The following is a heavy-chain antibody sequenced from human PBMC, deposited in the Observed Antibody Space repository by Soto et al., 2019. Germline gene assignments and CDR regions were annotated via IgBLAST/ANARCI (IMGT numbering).Heavy chain of an antibody. Sequence: GGSLRLSCTASGFTFGYYAMSWVRQAPGKGLEWVGFIRSKAYGGTTEYAASVKGRFTISRDDSKSIAYLQMNSLKTEDTAVYYCTRDGXLWFGELSPYYYYGMDVWGQGTTVTVSS. D-gene: IGHD3-10*01. J-gene: IGHJ6*02. CDR3: TRDGXLWFGELSPYYYYGMDV. V-gene: IGHV3-49*04. CDR1: GFTFGYYA. CDR2: IRSKAYGGTT.